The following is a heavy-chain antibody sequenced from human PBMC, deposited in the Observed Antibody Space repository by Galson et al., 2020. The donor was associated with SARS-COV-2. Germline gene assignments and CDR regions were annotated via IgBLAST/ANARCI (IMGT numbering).Heavy chain of an antibody. Sequence: GGSLRLSCAASGFTFSTYALHWVRQAPGKGLEWVAVISNDGNDKKFADSVKGRFTIFRDNPKNTLYLQMNSRRAEDTAVYYCAKDKKIISADYYFDNWGQGTLFTVSS. J-gene: IGHJ4*02. CDR2: ISNDGNDK. CDR1: GFTFSTYA. D-gene: IGHD6-13*01. CDR3: AKDKKIISADYYFDN. V-gene: IGHV3-30*18.